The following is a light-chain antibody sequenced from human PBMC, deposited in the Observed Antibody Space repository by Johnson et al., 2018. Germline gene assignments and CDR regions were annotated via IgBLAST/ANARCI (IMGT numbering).Light chain of an antibody. CDR1: SSNIGNNY. CDR3: GTWDSSLSAGNV. CDR2: ENN. J-gene: IGLJ1*01. Sequence: QSVLTQPPSVSAAPGQKVTISCSGSSSNIGNNYVSWYQQLPGTAPTLLIYENNKRPSGIPDRFSGSKSGTSATLRITGLQTGDEADYYCGTWDSSLSAGNVFGTGTKVTVL. V-gene: IGLV1-51*02.